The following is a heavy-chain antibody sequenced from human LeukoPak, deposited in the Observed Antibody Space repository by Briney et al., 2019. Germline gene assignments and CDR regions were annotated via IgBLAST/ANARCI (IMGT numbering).Heavy chain of an antibody. D-gene: IGHD2-2*01. Sequence: SVKVSCKASGGTFSSYAISWVRQAPGQGLEWMGGIIPIFGTANYAQKFQGRVTITADESTSTAYMELSSLRSEDTAVYYCARPRYCSSTSRLDYYYYYGMDVWGKGTTVTVSS. CDR3: ARPRYCSSTSRLDYYYYYGMDV. V-gene: IGHV1-69*13. CDR1: GGTFSSYA. CDR2: IIPIFGTA. J-gene: IGHJ6*04.